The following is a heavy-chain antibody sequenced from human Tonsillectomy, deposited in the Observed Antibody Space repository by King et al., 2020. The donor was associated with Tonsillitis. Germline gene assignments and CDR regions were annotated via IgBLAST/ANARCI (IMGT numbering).Heavy chain of an antibody. CDR1: GFTFSSYG. CDR2: ISYDGSNK. CDR3: AKDKGATSRLVAFDI. J-gene: IGHJ3*02. D-gene: IGHD1-26*01. Sequence: VQLVESGGGVVQPGRSLRLSCAASGFTFSSYGMHWVRQAPGKGLEWVAVISYDGSNKYYADSVKGRFTISRDNSKNTLYLQMNSLRAEDTAVYYCAKDKGATSRLVAFDIWGQGTMVTVSS. V-gene: IGHV3-30*18.